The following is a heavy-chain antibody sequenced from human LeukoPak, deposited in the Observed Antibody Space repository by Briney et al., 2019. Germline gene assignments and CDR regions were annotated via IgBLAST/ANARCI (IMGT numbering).Heavy chain of an antibody. V-gene: IGHV3-33*01. Sequence: PGGSLRLSCAASGFTFSSYGMYWVRQAPPKGLELVAFIWYDGINKYYADSVKGRFTISRDNSKNTLYLQMNSLRAEDTAVYYCARDPRAYYDTSGYTFDSWGQGTLVTVSS. CDR3: ARDPRAYYDTSGYTFDS. J-gene: IGHJ4*02. D-gene: IGHD3-22*01. CDR1: GFTFSSYG. CDR2: IWYDGINK.